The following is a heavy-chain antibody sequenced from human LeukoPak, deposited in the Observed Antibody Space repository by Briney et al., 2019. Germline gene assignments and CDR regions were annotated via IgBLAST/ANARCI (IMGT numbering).Heavy chain of an antibody. J-gene: IGHJ4*02. Sequence: GGSLRLSCAASGFTFSSYAMSWVRQAPGKGLEWVSAISGSGGSTYYADSVKGRFTISRDNSKNTLYLQMNSLRAEDTAVYYCAKDRSVAVALYYFDYWGRGTLVTVSS. CDR3: AKDRSVAVALYYFDY. CDR1: GFTFSSYA. V-gene: IGHV3-23*01. D-gene: IGHD6-19*01. CDR2: ISGSGGST.